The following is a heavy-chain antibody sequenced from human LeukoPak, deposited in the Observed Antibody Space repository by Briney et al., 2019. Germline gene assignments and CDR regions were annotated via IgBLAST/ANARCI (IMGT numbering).Heavy chain of an antibody. Sequence: GGSLRLSCATSGFIFSNYWMSWVRQAPGKGLEWVANIKQNGSETYYVDSVKGRFTISRDDAKNSLYLQMNSLRAEDTAVYYCAKDYYDFWSGYTYPVDYWGQGTLVTVSS. J-gene: IGHJ4*02. D-gene: IGHD3-3*01. V-gene: IGHV3-7*01. CDR2: IKQNGSET. CDR3: AKDYYDFWSGYTYPVDY. CDR1: GFIFSNYW.